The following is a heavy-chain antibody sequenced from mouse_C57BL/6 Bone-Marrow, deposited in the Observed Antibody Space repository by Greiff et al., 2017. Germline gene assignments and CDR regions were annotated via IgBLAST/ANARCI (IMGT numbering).Heavy chain of an antibody. CDR2: IDPETGGT. CDR3: TRYDYYGSSYVFAY. V-gene: IGHV1-15*01. CDR1: GYTFTDYE. J-gene: IGHJ3*01. Sequence: QVQLQQSGAELVRPGASVTLSCKASGYTFTDYEMHWVKQTPVHGLEWIGAIDPETGGTAYNQKFKGKAILTADKSSSTAYMELRSLTSEDSAVYYCTRYDYYGSSYVFAYWGQGTLVTVSA. D-gene: IGHD1-1*01.